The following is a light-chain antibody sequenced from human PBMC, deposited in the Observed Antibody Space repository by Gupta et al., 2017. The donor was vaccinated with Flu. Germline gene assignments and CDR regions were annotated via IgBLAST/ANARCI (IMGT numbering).Light chain of an antibody. CDR1: QSLLRSNGNNH. V-gene: IGKV2-28*01. Sequence: IVMTPSPLSLPVPPGEPASLSCTSRQSLLRSNGNNHLDWYQQKPGKSPKRLIYLSSYRASGVPDRFSGSGSGTEFTLKISRVEAEDVGIYYCMQAKKKPYTFGQGTKLEIK. CDR2: LSS. CDR3: MQAKKKPYT. J-gene: IGKJ2*01.